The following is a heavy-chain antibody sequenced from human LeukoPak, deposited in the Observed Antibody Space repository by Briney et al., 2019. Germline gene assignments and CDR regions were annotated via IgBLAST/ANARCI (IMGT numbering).Heavy chain of an antibody. V-gene: IGHV4-34*01. CDR3: ARNWFDP. CDR1: GGSSSGYY. J-gene: IGHJ5*02. CDR2: INHSGST. Sequence: PSETLSLTCAVYGGSSSGYYWSWIRQPPGKGLEWIGEINHSGSTNYNPSLKSRVTISVDTSKNQFSLKLSSVTAADTAVYYCARNWFDPWGQGTLVTVSS.